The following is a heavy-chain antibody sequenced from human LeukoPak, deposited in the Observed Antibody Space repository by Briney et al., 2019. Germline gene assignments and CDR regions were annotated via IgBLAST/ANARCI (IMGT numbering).Heavy chain of an antibody. V-gene: IGHV2-5*01. D-gene: IGHD2-15*01. Sequence: ESGPTLVEPTQTLRLTCTFSGFSLSSGGVGVGWIRQPPGKALEWLGVIYENDEKLYSSSLQNRLSITKDTSKNQVVLTMANMDPVDTATYYCAHRHRGVASDIWGQGTMVTVSS. CDR1: GFSLSSGGVG. J-gene: IGHJ3*02. CDR2: IYENDEK. CDR3: AHRHRGVASDI.